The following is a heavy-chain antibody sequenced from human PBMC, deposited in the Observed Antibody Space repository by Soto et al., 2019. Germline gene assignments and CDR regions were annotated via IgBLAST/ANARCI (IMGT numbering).Heavy chain of an antibody. J-gene: IGHJ4*02. Sequence: GASVKVSCKASGYTFTSYGISWVRQAPGQGLEWMGWISAYNGNTNYAQKLQGRVTMTTDTSTSTAYMELRSLRSDDTAVYYCARYIPIYGDYLPGQFDYWGQGTLVTVSS. CDR2: ISAYNGNT. CDR3: ARYIPIYGDYLPGQFDY. CDR1: GYTFTSYG. V-gene: IGHV1-18*01. D-gene: IGHD4-17*01.